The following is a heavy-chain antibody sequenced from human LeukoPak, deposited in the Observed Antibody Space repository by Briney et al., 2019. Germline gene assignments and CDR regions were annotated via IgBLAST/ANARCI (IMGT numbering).Heavy chain of an antibody. Sequence: GGSLRLSCAASGFTFNSYSMSWAGQAPGKGLEGVANKKQDGSEKYYVDSVKGRFTISRDNAKNSLYLQMNSLRAEDTAVYYCARVSVVVVTPASYNWFDPWGQGTLVTVSS. V-gene: IGHV3-7*01. CDR2: KKQDGSEK. J-gene: IGHJ5*02. CDR1: GFTFNSYS. CDR3: ARVSVVVVTPASYNWFDP. D-gene: IGHD2-21*02.